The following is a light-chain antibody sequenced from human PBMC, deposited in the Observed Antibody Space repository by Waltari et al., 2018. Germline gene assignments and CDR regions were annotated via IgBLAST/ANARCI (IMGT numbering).Light chain of an antibody. CDR1: QDIRNS. J-gene: IGKJ5*01. CDR3: QQAHTFPRT. V-gene: IGKV1-12*01. Sequence: DIQLTQSPSSVSRSVGDRVAITCRASQDIRNSLAWYQQRPGNSPKLLIFETSDWQYGVPSRFSGSGSGTDFILTITNLQPEDSAIYFCQQAHTFPRTFGQGTRLEI. CDR2: ETS.